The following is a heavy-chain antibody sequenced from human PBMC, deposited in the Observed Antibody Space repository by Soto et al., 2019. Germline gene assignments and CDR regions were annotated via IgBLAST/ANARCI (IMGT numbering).Heavy chain of an antibody. D-gene: IGHD3-16*01. J-gene: IGHJ6*02. CDR2: IIPSLDET. CDR3: ARGLGGRMDD. CDR1: GTIFSSYT. V-gene: IGHV1-69*08. Sequence: QVQLVQSGAEVKKPGSSVRVSCKASGTIFSSYTISWVRQAPGQGLEWMGRIIPSLDETNSAQKFQDRVTLTADNTTTTAYMERNSLRLEDTAVYYCARGLGGRMDDWGQGTTVTVSS.